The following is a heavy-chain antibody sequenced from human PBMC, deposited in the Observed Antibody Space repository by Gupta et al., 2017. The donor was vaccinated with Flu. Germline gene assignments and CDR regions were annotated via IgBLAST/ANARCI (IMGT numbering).Heavy chain of an antibody. V-gene: IGHV5-51*01. J-gene: IGHJ4*02. Sequence: EVPLVPSGAAVKKPGESLTLSCTASGYIFTKYGIAGARRGPGKGLEWMGIIFPVDSETRYNPSFQGRVTISADKSTDTAYLHWSSLQTSDSGIYDCARSADWRNFFGYWGQGAHVTVS. D-gene: IGHD3-9*01. CDR3: ARSADWRNFFGY. CDR1: GYIFTKYG. CDR2: IFPVDSET.